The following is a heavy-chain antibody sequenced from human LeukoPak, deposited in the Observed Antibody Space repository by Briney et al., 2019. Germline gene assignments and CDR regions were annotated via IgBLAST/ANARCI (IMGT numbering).Heavy chain of an antibody. V-gene: IGHV1-69*05. CDR3: ARDGVRYYDSSGYLNWFDP. J-gene: IGHJ5*02. CDR2: IIPIFGTA. CDR1: GGTFSSYA. Sequence: SVKVSCKASGGTFSSYAISWVRQAPGQGLEWMGRIIPIFGTANYAQKFQGRVTITTDESTSTAYMELSSLRSEDTAVYYCARDGVRYYDSSGYLNWFDPWGQGTLVTVSS. D-gene: IGHD3-22*01.